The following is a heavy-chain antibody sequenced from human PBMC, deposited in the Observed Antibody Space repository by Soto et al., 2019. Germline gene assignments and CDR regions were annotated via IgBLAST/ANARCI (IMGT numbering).Heavy chain of an antibody. V-gene: IGHV1-69*13. CDR3: VREGMTTVTPNFDY. D-gene: IGHD4-17*01. Sequence: ASVKVSCKASGGTFSSYAISWVRQAPGQGLEWMGGIIPIFGTANYAQKFQGRVTITADESTSTAYMELSSLRSEDTAVYYCVREGMTTVTPNFDYWGQGTLVTVSS. J-gene: IGHJ4*02. CDR1: GGTFSSYA. CDR2: IIPIFGTA.